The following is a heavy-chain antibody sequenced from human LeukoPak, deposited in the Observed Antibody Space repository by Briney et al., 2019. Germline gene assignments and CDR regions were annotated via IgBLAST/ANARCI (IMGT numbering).Heavy chain of an antibody. CDR2: IYYSGST. CDR3: ARHPQYCTNGVCLGY. Sequence: PSETLSLTCTVSGGSISSSSYYWGWIRQPPGKGLEWIGSIYYSGSTYYNPSLKSRVTISVDTSKNQFSLKLSSVTAADTAVYYCARHPQYCTNGVCLGYWGQGTLVTVSS. CDR1: GGSISSSSYY. V-gene: IGHV4-39*01. J-gene: IGHJ4*02. D-gene: IGHD2-8*01.